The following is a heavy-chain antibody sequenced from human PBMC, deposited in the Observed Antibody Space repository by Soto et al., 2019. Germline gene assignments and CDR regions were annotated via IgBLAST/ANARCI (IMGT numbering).Heavy chain of an antibody. J-gene: IGHJ3*02. CDR1: SGSISSSNW. V-gene: IGHV4-4*02. CDR2: IYHSGSN. Sequence: QVQLQESGPGLVKPSGTLSLTCAVSSGSISSSNWWSWVRQPPGKGLEWIGEIYHSGSNNYNPSLKSRVTISVDKSKNQFSLKLSSVTAADTAVYYCARDRGSGSYYRNDAFDIWGQGTMVTVSS. CDR3: ARDRGSGSYYRNDAFDI. D-gene: IGHD3-10*01.